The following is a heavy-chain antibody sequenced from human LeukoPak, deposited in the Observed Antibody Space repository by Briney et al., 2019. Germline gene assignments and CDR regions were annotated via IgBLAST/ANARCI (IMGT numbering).Heavy chain of an antibody. D-gene: IGHD1/OR15-1a*01. J-gene: IGHJ4*02. CDR1: GFTFSSYA. CDR2: ISSNGGST. CDR3: ARSQTKKLVYFDY. Sequence: PGGSLRLSCAASGFTFSSYAMHWVRQAPGKGLEYVSAISSNGGSTYYASSVKGRFTISRDNSKNTLYLQMGSLRAEDMAVYYCARSQTKKLVYFDYWGQGTLVTVSS. V-gene: IGHV3-64*01.